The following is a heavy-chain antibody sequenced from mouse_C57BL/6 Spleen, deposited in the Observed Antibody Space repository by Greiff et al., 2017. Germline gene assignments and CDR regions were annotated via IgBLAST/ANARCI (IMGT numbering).Heavy chain of an antibody. J-gene: IGHJ4*01. D-gene: IGHD1-1*01. CDR2: ISYDGSN. V-gene: IGHV3-6*01. CDR1: GYSITSGYY. CDR3: AREGSGSRYYAMDY. Sequence: EVHLVESGPGLVKPSQSLSLTCSVTGYSITSGYYWNWIRQFPGNKLEWMGYISYDGSNNYNPSLKNRISITRDTSKNQFFLKLNSVTTEDTATYYCAREGSGSRYYAMDYWGQGTSVTVSS.